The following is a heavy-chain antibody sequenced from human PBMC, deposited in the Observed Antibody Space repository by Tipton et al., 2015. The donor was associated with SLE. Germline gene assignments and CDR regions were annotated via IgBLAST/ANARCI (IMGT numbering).Heavy chain of an antibody. V-gene: IGHV4-61*10. CDR2: IYYSGST. CDR1: GASISSDNSY. J-gene: IGHJ4*02. Sequence: LRLSCTVSGASISSDNSYWTWIRQPAGKGLEWIGYIYYSGSTNYNPSLKSRVTISVDTSKNQFSLKLSSVTAADTAVYYCARSAGYGSSWAHFDYWGQGTLVTVSS. CDR3: ARSAGYGSSWAHFDY. D-gene: IGHD6-13*01.